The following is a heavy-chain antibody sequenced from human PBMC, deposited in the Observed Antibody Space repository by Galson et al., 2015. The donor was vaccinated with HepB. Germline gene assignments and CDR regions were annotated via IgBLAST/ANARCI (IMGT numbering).Heavy chain of an antibody. V-gene: IGHV3-53*01. CDR1: GFTVSNEY. CDR2: IYSGGGT. Sequence: SLRLSCAASGFTVSNEYMSWVRQAPGKGLEWVSVIYSGGGTYYGDSVKGRFTISRDKSKNTLYLQMNSLREEDTAVYFCVKGSHYDFWTGYGIDSRYYGMDVWGRGTTVTVSS. D-gene: IGHD3-3*01. CDR3: VKGSHYDFWTGYGIDSRYYGMDV. J-gene: IGHJ6*02.